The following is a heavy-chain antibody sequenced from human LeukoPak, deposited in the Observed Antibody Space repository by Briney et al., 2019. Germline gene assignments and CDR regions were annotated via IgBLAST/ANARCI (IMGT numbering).Heavy chain of an antibody. V-gene: IGHV1-18*01. D-gene: IGHD1-26*01. Sequence: GASVNVSCKASGYTFIGYGIGWVRQAPGQGPEWMAWISTYNGDTNFAQNFQGRVTLTTDSSTSTAYMELRSLKSDDTAVYYCATSIVGLTYDEHFQHWGQGTLVTVSS. CDR3: ATSIVGLTYDEHFQH. CDR2: ISTYNGDT. CDR1: GYTFIGYG. J-gene: IGHJ1*01.